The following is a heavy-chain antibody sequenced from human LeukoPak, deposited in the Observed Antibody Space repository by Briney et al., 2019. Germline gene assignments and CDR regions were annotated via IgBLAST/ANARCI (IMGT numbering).Heavy chain of an antibody. J-gene: IGHJ4*02. CDR3: ARESMVRGYYYDS. CDR2: IYYTGST. Sequence: PSETLSLTCTVSGGSITNYYWTWIRQPPGKRLEYLGNIYYTGSTNYNPSHKSRVSISIDTSKNQFSLSLSSVTAADTAIYYCARESMVRGYYYDSWGQGALVTVSS. D-gene: IGHD3-10*01. V-gene: IGHV4-59*01. CDR1: GGSITNYY.